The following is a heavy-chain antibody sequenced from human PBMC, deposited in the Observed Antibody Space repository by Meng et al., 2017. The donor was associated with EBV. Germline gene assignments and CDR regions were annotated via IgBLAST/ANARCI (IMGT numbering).Heavy chain of an antibody. V-gene: IGHV1-46*01. CDR2: IIPAGGNT. CDR1: GYTFTSYY. J-gene: IGHJ4*02. D-gene: IGHD1/OR15-1a*01. CDR3: VRELVGGTFDY. Sequence: VRLVDAGVEVKKPGASVKVYCKASGYTFTSYYLHWVRKAPGQGLEWMGIIIPAGGNTNYAQKFRGRFTMTRDTSTSTVYMDLSILTSEDTAVYYCVRELVGGTFDYWGQGTLVTVSS.